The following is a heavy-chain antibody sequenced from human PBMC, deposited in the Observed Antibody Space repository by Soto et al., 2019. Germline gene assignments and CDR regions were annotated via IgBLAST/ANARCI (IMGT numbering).Heavy chain of an antibody. J-gene: IGHJ4*02. CDR1: GVTFSIYA. CDR2: ISYDGSNK. V-gene: IGHV3-30-3*01. CDR3: ESGRFYSGYASSHLFEY. D-gene: IGHD5-12*01. Sequence: GGSXRLSCAASGVTFSIYAVHLFRQAPGKGLEWVAVISYDGSNKYYADSVKGRFTISRENSKNTLYLQMNSLRAEDTDVYYCESGRFYSGYASSHLFEYWGQGTLVTVYS.